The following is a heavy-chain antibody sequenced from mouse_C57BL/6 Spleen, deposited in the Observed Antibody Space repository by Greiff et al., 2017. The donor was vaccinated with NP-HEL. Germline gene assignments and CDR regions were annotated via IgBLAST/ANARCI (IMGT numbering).Heavy chain of an antibody. D-gene: IGHD2-5*01. J-gene: IGHJ2*01. CDR1: GYAFTNYL. Sequence: QVQLQQSGAELVRPGTSVKVSCKASGYAFTNYLIEWVKQRPGQGLEWIGVLNPGSGGTNYNEKFKGKATLTADKSSSTAYMQLSSLTSEDSAVYFCARSAYYSNYYFDYWGQGTTLTVSS. CDR3: ARSAYYSNYYFDY. CDR2: LNPGSGGT. V-gene: IGHV1-54*01.